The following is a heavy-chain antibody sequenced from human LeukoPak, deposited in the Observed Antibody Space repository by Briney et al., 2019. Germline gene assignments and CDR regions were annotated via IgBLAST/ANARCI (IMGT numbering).Heavy chain of an antibody. J-gene: IGHJ6*02. CDR2: ISYDGSNK. CDR3: AKDDDIRGGYGMDV. V-gene: IGHV3-30*18. CDR1: GFTFSSYG. D-gene: IGHD1-1*01. Sequence: GGSLRLSCAASGFTFSSYGMHWVRQAPGKGLEWVAVISYDGSNKYYADSVKGRFTISRDNSKSTLYLQMNSLRAEDTAVYYCAKDDDIRGGYGMDVWGQGTTVTVSS.